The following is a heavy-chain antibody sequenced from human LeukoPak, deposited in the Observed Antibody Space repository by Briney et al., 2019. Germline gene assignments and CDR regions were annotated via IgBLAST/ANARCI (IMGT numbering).Heavy chain of an antibody. J-gene: IGHJ2*01. D-gene: IGHD2-21*02. CDR1: GFAFSTYW. CDR3: ARAGMVVTATRQSWYFDL. V-gene: IGHV3-74*01. Sequence: GGSLRLSCAASGFAFSTYWIHWVRQAPGKGLVWVSSINRDGSRTYYADSVKGRFTISRDNSKNTLYLQMNSLRAEDTAVYYCARAGMVVTATRQSWYFDLWGRGTLVTVSS. CDR2: INRDGSRT.